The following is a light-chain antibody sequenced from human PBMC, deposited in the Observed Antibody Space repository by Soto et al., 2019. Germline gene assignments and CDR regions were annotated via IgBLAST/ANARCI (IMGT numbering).Light chain of an antibody. Sequence: QSALTQPASVSGSPGQSITISCTGTSSDVGSYKFVSWYQQHPAKAPKLMIFEVSNRTSGVSNRFSGSKSGNTASLTISGLQAEDEADYYCSSYTSTSTWMFGGGTKLTVL. J-gene: IGLJ3*02. V-gene: IGLV2-14*01. CDR2: EVS. CDR1: SSDVGSYKF. CDR3: SSYTSTSTWM.